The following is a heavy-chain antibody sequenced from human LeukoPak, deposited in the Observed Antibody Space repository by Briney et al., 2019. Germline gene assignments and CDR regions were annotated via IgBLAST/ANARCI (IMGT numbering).Heavy chain of an antibody. CDR1: GFTFSSYA. D-gene: IGHD1-7*01. CDR3: AKVMTGTTFSASDY. CDR2: ISGGGGNT. V-gene: IGHV3-23*01. Sequence: GGSLRLSCAASGFTFSSYAMSWVRQAPGKGLEWVSAISGGGGNTYYADSVKGRFTISRDNSKNTLFLQINSLRAEDTAVYYCAKVMTGTTFSASDYWGQGTLVTVSS. J-gene: IGHJ4*02.